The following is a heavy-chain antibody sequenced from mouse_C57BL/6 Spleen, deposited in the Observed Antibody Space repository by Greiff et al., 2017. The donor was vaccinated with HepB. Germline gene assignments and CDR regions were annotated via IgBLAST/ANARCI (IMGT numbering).Heavy chain of an antibody. CDR1: GFTFSSYA. Sequence: DVKLVESGGGLVKPGGSLKLSCAASGFTFSSYAMSWVRQTPEKRLEWVATISDGGSYTYYPDNVKGRFTISRDNAKNNLYLQMSHLKSEDTAMYYCARETEYFDYGGQGTTLTVSS. CDR3: ARETEYFDY. J-gene: IGHJ2*01. D-gene: IGHD3-2*01. V-gene: IGHV5-4*01. CDR2: ISDGGSYT.